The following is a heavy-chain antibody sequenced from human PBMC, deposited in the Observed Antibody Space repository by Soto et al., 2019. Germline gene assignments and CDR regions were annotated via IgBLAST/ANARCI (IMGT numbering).Heavy chain of an antibody. CDR2: ISYDGSNK. D-gene: IGHD3-22*01. Sequence: GGSLRLSCAASGFTFSSYAMHWVRQAPGKGLEWVAVISYDGSNKYYADSVKGRFTISRDNSKNTLYLQMNSLRAEDTAVYYCAREPPLEYYYDSSGYYYPSPHFDYWGQGTLVTAPQ. CDR3: AREPPLEYYYDSSGYYYPSPHFDY. J-gene: IGHJ4*02. V-gene: IGHV3-30-3*01. CDR1: GFTFSSYA.